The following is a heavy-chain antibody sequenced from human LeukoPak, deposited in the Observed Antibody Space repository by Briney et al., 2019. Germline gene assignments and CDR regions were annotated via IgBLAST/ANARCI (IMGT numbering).Heavy chain of an antibody. Sequence: GGSLRLSCAASGFTFSSYSMNWVRQAPGEGLEWVSSISRSSSYIYYADSVKGRFTISRDNAKNSLYLQMNSLRAEDTAVYYCARGRGELLSYNWFDPWGQGTLVTVSS. V-gene: IGHV3-21*01. D-gene: IGHD1-26*01. CDR1: GFTFSSYS. CDR3: ARGRGELLSYNWFDP. J-gene: IGHJ5*02. CDR2: ISRSSSYI.